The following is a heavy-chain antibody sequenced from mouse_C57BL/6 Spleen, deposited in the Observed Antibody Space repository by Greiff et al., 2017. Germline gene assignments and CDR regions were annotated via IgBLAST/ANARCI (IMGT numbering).Heavy chain of an antibody. CDR2: IYPGDGDT. CDR1: GYAFSSSW. J-gene: IGHJ4*01. V-gene: IGHV1-82*01. CDR3: AKEVRSLSMDY. D-gene: IGHD2-14*01. Sequence: QVQLQQPGPELVKPGASVKISCKASGYAFSSSWMNWVKQRPGKGLEWIGRIYPGDGDTNYNGKFKGKATLTADKSSSTAYMQLSNLTSEDSAVYFCAKEVRSLSMDYWGQGTSGTVSS.